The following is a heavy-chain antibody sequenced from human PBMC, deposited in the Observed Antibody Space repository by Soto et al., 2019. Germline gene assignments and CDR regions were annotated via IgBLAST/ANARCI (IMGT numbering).Heavy chain of an antibody. D-gene: IGHD3-22*01. CDR2: IIPIFGTA. CDR3: ARGDYYDSSGYKGGGSYYGMDV. CDR1: GGTFSSYA. V-gene: IGHV1-69*13. J-gene: IGHJ6*02. Sequence: ASVKVSCKASGGTFSSYAISWVRQAPGQGLEWMGGIIPIFGTANYAQKFQGRVTITADESTSTAYMELSSLRSEDTAVYYCARGDYYDSSGYKGGGSYYGMDVWGQGTTVTVSS.